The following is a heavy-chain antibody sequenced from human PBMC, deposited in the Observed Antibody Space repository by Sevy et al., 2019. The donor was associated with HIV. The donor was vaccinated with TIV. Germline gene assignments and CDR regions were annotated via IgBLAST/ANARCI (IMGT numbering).Heavy chain of an antibody. CDR3: ARDRGEILRSAFKS. D-gene: IGHD3-10*01. J-gene: IGHJ5*02. Sequence: GGSLRLSCAASGFTFSSYGMHWVRQAPGKGLEWVAVIWYDGSSKYYADSVKGRFTISRDNSKNTLYLQMNSLRADDTAIYYCARDRGEILRSAFKSWGQGTLVTVSS. V-gene: IGHV3-33*01. CDR1: GFTFSSYG. CDR2: IWYDGSSK.